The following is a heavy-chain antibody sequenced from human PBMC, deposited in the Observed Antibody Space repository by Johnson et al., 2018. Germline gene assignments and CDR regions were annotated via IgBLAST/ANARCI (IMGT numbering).Heavy chain of an antibody. Sequence: QVQLQESGPRLVKPSQTVSLTCTVSGDSISSDGYYWSWVRQRPGKGLEWLGYIYYRGSTYYNPSLKSRVTISVDTSENEISRKLTSVPAADTAVYYCARVGGSGSYWALDIWGQGTMVTVSS. CDR2: IYYRGST. V-gene: IGHV4-31*02. CDR1: GDSISSDGYY. J-gene: IGHJ3*02. CDR3: ARVGGSGSYWALDI. D-gene: IGHD1-26*01.